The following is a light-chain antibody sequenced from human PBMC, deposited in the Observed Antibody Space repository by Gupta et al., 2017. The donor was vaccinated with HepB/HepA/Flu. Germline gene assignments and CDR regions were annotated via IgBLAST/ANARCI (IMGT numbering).Light chain of an antibody. Sequence: QTALTQPASVSGSPGPSITIYCTGTSSDVGGYNYVSWYQQHPGKAPKLMIYDVSNRPSGVSIRFSGSTSGNTASLTISGLQAEDEADYYCSSYTSSNTVVFGGGTTLTVL. CDR1: SSDVGGYNY. CDR2: DVS. J-gene: IGLJ2*01. V-gene: IGLV2-14*03. CDR3: SSYTSSNTVV.